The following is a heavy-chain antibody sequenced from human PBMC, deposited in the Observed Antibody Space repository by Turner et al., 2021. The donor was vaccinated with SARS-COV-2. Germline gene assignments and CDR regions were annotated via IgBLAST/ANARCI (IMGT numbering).Heavy chain of an antibody. CDR3: ARGMLRRGATTDPTKRISYYSGLDV. J-gene: IGHJ6*02. CDR1: GGSLITHY. CDR2: ILHTGNT. D-gene: IGHD1-26*01. Sequence: QVQLQQWGAGRLKPSETLSLTCTVSGGSLITHYWSWIRQPPGKGLEWIGEILHTGNTNYSASLRSRVILSVDTSRNQFSLRLSSVTAADTAVYYCARGMLRRGATTDPTKRISYYSGLDVWGQGATVTVS. V-gene: IGHV4-34*02.